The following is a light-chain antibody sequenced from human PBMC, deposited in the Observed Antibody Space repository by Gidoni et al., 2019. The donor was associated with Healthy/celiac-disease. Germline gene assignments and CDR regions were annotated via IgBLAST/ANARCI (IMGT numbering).Light chain of an antibody. V-gene: IGKV3-20*01. CDR3: QQYGSSPGT. CDR2: GAS. CDR1: QSVSSSY. Sequence: DIVLTQSPGTLSLPPGERATLSCRASQSVSSSYLAWYQQKPGQAPRLLIYGASSRATSIPDRFSASGSGTDFALTISRLEPDDFAVYYCQQYGSSPGTFGQGTKVEIK. J-gene: IGKJ1*01.